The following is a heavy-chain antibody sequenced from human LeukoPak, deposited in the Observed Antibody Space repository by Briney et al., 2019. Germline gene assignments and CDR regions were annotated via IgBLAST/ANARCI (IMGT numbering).Heavy chain of an antibody. CDR3: ARDNTGSYEY. V-gene: IGHV3-43*02. CDR1: GFTFGDYD. Sequence: GGSLRLSCAASGFTFGDYDMHWVRQAPGKGLEWVSLIRADDATTHYADSVKGRFTISRDNSKNSLYLQMNSLKTEDTALYYCARDNTGSYEYWGQGTLVTVST. D-gene: IGHD1-26*01. CDR2: IRADDATT. J-gene: IGHJ4*02.